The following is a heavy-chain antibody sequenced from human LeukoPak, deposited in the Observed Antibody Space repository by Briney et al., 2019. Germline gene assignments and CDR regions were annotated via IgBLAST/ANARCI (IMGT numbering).Heavy chain of an antibody. D-gene: IGHD6-6*01. Sequence: ASVKVSCKASGYTFTSYYMHWVRQAPGQGLEWMGIINPSGSSTNYAQKFRGRVTMTRDTSTSTVYMELSSLRSDDTAVYYCARGGVPTWGSIAARLRGKAWFDPWGQGTLVTVSS. J-gene: IGHJ5*02. CDR3: ARGGVPTWGSIAARLRGKAWFDP. CDR2: INPSGSST. V-gene: IGHV1-46*01. CDR1: GYTFTSYY.